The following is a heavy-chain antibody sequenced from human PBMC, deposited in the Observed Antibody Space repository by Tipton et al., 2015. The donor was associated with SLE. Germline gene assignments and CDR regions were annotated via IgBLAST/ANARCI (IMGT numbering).Heavy chain of an antibody. J-gene: IGHJ6*03. CDR2: INHSGST. CDR3: ASPSYMDV. V-gene: IGHV4-34*01. CDR1: GGSFSGYY. Sequence: TLSLTCAVYGGSFSGYYWSWIRQPPGKGLEWIGEINHSGSTNYNLSLKSRVTISVDTCKNQFSLKLSSVTAADTAVYYCASPSYMDVWGKGTTVTVSS.